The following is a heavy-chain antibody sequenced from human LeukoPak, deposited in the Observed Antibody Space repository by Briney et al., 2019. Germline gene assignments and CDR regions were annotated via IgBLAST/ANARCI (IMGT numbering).Heavy chain of an antibody. J-gene: IGHJ4*02. CDR3: ARVRWYGGNSGEFDY. D-gene: IGHD4-23*01. CDR1: GYSISSGYY. V-gene: IGHV4-38-2*02. Sequence: SETLSLTCTVSGYSISSGYYWGWIRQPPGKGLEWIGRIYHSGSTYYNPSLKSRVTISVDTSKNQFSLKLSSVTAADTAVYYCARVRWYGGNSGEFDYWGQGTLFTVSS. CDR2: IYHSGST.